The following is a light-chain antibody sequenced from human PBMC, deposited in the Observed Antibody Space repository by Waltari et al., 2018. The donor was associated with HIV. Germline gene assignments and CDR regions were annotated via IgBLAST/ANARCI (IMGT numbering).Light chain of an antibody. V-gene: IGLV1-44*01. J-gene: IGLJ2*01. Sequence: QSVLSPPPSASVTPGQRVTLSCSASSSNIRSTTVTCYQQLPGTAPTLPIFITNERPSGVSDRFFGSRSGTSASLAISGLQSEDEGDYYCASWDDSLNGYLVFGGGTKLTVL. CDR3: ASWDDSLNGYLV. CDR1: SSNIRSTT. CDR2: ITN.